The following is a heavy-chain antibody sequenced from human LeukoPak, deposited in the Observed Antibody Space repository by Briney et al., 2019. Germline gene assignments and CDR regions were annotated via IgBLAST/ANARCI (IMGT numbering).Heavy chain of an antibody. D-gene: IGHD1-1*01. CDR3: VRGGWELDY. V-gene: IGHV3-20*04. CDR2: INWNGGST. CDR1: GFTFDDYG. Sequence: GGSLRLSCAASGFTFDDYGMSWVRQAPGKGLEWVSGINWNGGSTGYADSVKGRFSISKDDGKNSLHLQMNSLRVEDTAVYYCVRGGWELDYWGQGTLVTVSS. J-gene: IGHJ4*02.